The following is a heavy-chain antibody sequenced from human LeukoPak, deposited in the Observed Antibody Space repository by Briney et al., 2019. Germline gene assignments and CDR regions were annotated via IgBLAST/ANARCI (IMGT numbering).Heavy chain of an antibody. D-gene: IGHD4-23*01. CDR2: ISYDGSNK. V-gene: IGHV3-30*18. CDR3: AKDTTTVAFVLQPPDY. J-gene: IGHJ4*02. CDR1: GFTFSSYG. Sequence: PGRPLLLYCATSGFTFSSYGMHWVRQAPGNGLPRLAAISYDGSNKYYADSVKGRFTISRDNSKNTLYLQMNSLRAEDTAVYYCAKDTTTVAFVLQPPDYWGQGTLVTVSS.